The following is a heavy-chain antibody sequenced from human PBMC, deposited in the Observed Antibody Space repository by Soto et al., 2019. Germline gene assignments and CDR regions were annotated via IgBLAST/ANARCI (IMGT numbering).Heavy chain of an antibody. CDR1: GFSLNTRGVG. Sequence: QITLKESGPTLVKPTQTLTLTCTFSGFSLNTRGVGVGWIRQPPGKALEWLALIYWDDDERYSPSLSSRLTITKDISKNQVVLTMTNMDPVDTATYYCAHSVPHKRFDSWGRGTLVTVSS. J-gene: IGHJ5*01. CDR2: IYWDDDE. V-gene: IGHV2-5*02. CDR3: AHSVPHKRFDS.